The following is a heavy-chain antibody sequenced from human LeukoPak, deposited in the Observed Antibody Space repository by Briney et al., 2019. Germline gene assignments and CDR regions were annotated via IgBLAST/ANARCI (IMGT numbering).Heavy chain of an antibody. J-gene: IGHJ4*02. Sequence: GGSLRLSCEASTFPFSTYWMHWVRQAPGKGLVWVSYINGDGSASNYADSVKGRLTISRDNAKNTLYLQMSSLRAEDTAVYYCATGSGTFYDSWGQGTLVTVSS. D-gene: IGHD3-10*01. CDR2: INGDGSAS. CDR3: ATGSGTFYDS. V-gene: IGHV3-74*01. CDR1: TFPFSTYW.